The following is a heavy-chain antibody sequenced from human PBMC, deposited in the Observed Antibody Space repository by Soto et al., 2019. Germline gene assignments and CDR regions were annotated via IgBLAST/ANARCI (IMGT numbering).Heavy chain of an antibody. CDR1: GFTVSDQY. V-gene: IGHV3-72*01. CDR2: TRNKANSYTT. D-gene: IGHD2-15*01. CDR3: ARGGYCSDSSCHSDYYGMDV. J-gene: IGHJ6*02. Sequence: XGSLRLSFAASGFTVSDQYRDWVRQAPGKGLEWVGRTRNKANSYTTEYAASVKGRFTISRDDSKNSMYLQMNSLKTEDTAVYYCARGGYCSDSSCHSDYYGMDVWGQGTTVTVSS.